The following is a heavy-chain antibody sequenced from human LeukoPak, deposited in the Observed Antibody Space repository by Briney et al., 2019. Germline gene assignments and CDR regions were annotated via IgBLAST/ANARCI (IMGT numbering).Heavy chain of an antibody. Sequence: GESLKISCKGSGYSFTSYWIGWVRQMTGKGLEWMGIIYPGDSDTRYSPSFQGQVTISADKSISTAYLQWSSLKASDTAMYYCARPGHYYDSSGYYYFDYWGQGTLVTVSS. CDR1: GYSFTSYW. CDR3: ARPGHYYDSSGYYYFDY. D-gene: IGHD3-22*01. CDR2: IYPGDSDT. V-gene: IGHV5-51*01. J-gene: IGHJ4*02.